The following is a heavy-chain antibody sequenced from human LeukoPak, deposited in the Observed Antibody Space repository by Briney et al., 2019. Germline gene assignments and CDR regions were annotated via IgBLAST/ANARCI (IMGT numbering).Heavy chain of an antibody. Sequence: WETLSLTCTVSGGSIRSYYWSWIRQPPGKGLEWIGYIYCSGSTNYNPSLKSRVTISVDTSKNQFSLKLSSVTAADTAVYYCARSGYNSSGGGIDDAFDIWGQGTMVTVSS. D-gene: IGHD6-13*01. CDR2: IYCSGST. J-gene: IGHJ3*02. CDR1: GGSIRSYY. V-gene: IGHV4-59*01. CDR3: ARSGYNSSGGGIDDAFDI.